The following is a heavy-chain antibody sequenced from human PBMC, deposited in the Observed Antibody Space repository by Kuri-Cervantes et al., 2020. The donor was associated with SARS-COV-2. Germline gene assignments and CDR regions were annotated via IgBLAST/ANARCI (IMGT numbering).Heavy chain of an antibody. D-gene: IGHD6-6*01. CDR1: GFTFSSYG. V-gene: IGHV3-30*03. Sequence: LSLTCAASGFTFSSYGMHWVRQAPGKGLEWVAVISYDGSNKYYADSVKGRFTISRDNSKNTLYLQMNSLRAEDTAVYYCARGETSSSEYYYYYMDVWGKGTTVTVSS. J-gene: IGHJ6*03. CDR2: ISYDGSNK. CDR3: ARGETSSSEYYYYYMDV.